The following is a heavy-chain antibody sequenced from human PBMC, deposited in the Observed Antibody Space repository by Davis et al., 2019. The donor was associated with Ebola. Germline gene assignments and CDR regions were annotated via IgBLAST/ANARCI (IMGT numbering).Heavy chain of an antibody. CDR1: GFTFSSYG. CDR2: IWYDGSNK. D-gene: IGHD1-1*01. J-gene: IGHJ4*02. Sequence: GSLRLSCAASGFTFSSYGMHWVRQAPGKGLEWVAVIWYDGSNKYYADSVKGRFTTSTDNSTNTLYLQMNSLRAEDTAVYYCAKDDGWNDPHYFDYWGQGTLVTVSS. V-gene: IGHV3-33*06. CDR3: AKDDGWNDPHYFDY.